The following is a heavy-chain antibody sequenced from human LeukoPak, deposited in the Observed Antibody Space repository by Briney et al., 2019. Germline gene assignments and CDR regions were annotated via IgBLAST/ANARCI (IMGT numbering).Heavy chain of an antibody. V-gene: IGHV1-69*13. Sequence: GASVKVSCKASGGTFSSYAISWVRQAPGQGLEWMGGIIPIFGTANYAQKFQGRVTITADESTSTAYMELSSLRSEDTAVYYCARDMAPSHYYDSSGYYLDYWGQGTLSPSPQ. D-gene: IGHD3-22*01. CDR3: ARDMAPSHYYDSSGYYLDY. CDR2: IIPIFGTA. J-gene: IGHJ4*02. CDR1: GGTFSSYA.